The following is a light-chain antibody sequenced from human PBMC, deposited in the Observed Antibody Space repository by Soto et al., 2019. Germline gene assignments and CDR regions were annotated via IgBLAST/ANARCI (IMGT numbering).Light chain of an antibody. Sequence: DIQMTQSPSSLSTSVGDRVTITCQASQDINNYLNWYQQKAGKAPKLLIYDASKLETGVPSRFSGNGSGTDFTFSIRSLQPEDIATYFCQQYHNLPLTFGGGTKLEIK. V-gene: IGKV1-33*01. CDR1: QDINNY. CDR2: DAS. CDR3: QQYHNLPLT. J-gene: IGKJ4*01.